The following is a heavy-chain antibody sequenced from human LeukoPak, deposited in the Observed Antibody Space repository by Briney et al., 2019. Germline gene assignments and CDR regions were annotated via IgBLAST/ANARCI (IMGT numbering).Heavy chain of an antibody. V-gene: IGHV1-69*02. J-gene: IGHJ4*02. CDR1: GGTFSSYT. CDR3: ARARRGSGSYSDY. CDR2: IIPILGIA. Sequence: PGESLKISCKASGGTFSSYTISWVRQAPGQGLEWMGRIIPILGIANYAQKFQGRVTITADKSTSTAYMELSSLRSEDTAVYYCARARRGSGSYSDYWGQGTLVTVSS. D-gene: IGHD3-10*01.